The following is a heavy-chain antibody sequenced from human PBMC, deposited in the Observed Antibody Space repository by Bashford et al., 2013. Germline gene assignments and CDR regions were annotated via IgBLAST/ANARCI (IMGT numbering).Heavy chain of an antibody. J-gene: IGHJ4*02. CDR1: GYTFTSYG. CDR3: ARDIFPDTYDFWSGPDY. Sequence: ASVKVSCKASGYTFTSYGISWVRQAPGQGLEWMGWISAYNGNTNYAQKLQGRVTMTTDTSTSTAYMELRSLRSDDTAVYYCARDIFPDTYDFWSGPDYWGQGTLVTVSS. V-gene: IGHV1-18*01. CDR2: ISAYNGNT. D-gene: IGHD3-3*01.